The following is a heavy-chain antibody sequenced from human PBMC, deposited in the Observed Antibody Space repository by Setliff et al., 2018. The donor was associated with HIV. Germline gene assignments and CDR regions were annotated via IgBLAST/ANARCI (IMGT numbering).Heavy chain of an antibody. Sequence: ASVKVSCKTSGYIFTSYYMQWVRQAPGQGLEWMGIINPSGGSTSYAQKFQGRVTMTRDTSTNTVYMELSGLRSEDTAVYYCATYHYYDSSAYFIDLYYFDYWGQGTLVTVSS. CDR2: INPSGGST. CDR1: GYIFTSYY. J-gene: IGHJ4*02. CDR3: ATYHYYDSSAYFIDLYYFDY. D-gene: IGHD3-22*01. V-gene: IGHV1-46*01.